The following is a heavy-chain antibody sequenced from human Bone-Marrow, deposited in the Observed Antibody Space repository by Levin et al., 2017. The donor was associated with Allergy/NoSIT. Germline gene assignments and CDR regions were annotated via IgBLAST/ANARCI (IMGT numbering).Heavy chain of an antibody. D-gene: IGHD1-1*01. J-gene: IGHJ1*01. V-gene: IGHV2-5*02. CDR1: GFSLTTSAVG. CDR3: AHRCSTGDVAH. CDR2: LYWGDDK. Sequence: SGPTLVKPTQTLTLTCTFSGFSLTTSAVGVGWIRQPPGKALEWLALLYWGDDKYYSPSLRTRLTITKDSSKNQVVLTMTSMYPADTARYYCAHRCSTGDVAHWGQCTLLTLSS.